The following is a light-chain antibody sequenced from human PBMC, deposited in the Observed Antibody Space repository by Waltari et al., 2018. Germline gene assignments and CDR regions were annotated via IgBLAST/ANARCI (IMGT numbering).Light chain of an antibody. Sequence: QSALTQPASVSGSPGQSITISCTGTSSDVGGYNYVSWYQLHPGKAPRLMIYDVSKRPSGVSKRFSGSKSVDTASLTVSGLQAEDEADYYCSSYTTSSTWVFGGGTKLTVL. CDR3: SSYTTSSTWV. CDR1: SSDVGGYNY. J-gene: IGLJ3*02. V-gene: IGLV2-14*03. CDR2: DVS.